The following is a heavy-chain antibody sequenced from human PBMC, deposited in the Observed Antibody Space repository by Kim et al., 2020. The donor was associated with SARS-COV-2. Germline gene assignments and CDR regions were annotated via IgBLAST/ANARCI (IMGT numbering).Heavy chain of an antibody. CDR2: IWYDGSNK. J-gene: IGHJ6*02. CDR3: AKDYEDLGYCSSTSCPYHYYYYYGMDV. CDR1: GFTFSSYA. D-gene: IGHD2-2*01. Sequence: GGSLRLSCAASGFTFSSYAMHWVRQAPGKGLEWVAVIWYDGSNKYYADSVKGRFTISRDNSKNTLYLQMNSLRAEDTAVYYCAKDYEDLGYCSSTSCPYHYYYYYGMDVWGQGTTVTVSS. V-gene: IGHV3-33*06.